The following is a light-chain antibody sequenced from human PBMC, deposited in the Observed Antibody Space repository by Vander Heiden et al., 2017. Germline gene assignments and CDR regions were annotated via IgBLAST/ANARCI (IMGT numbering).Light chain of an antibody. CDR1: SSDVGGYNY. CDR3: SSYAGSNNWV. CDR2: EVS. V-gene: IGLV2-8*01. J-gene: IGLJ3*02. Sequence: QSALTQPPSASGSPGQSVTIPCTGISSDVGGYNYVARYQQHPGKAPKLMIYEVSKRPSGVPDRFSGSKSGNTASLTVSGLQAEDEADYYCSSYAGSNNWVFGGGTKLTVL.